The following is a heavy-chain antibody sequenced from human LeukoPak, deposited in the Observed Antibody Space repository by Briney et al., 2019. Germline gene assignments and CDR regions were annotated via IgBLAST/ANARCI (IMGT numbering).Heavy chain of an antibody. J-gene: IGHJ4*02. D-gene: IGHD3-22*01. Sequence: SVKVPCKASGGTFSSYAISWVRQAPGQGLEWMGGIIPIFGTANYAQKFQGRVTITTDESTSTAYMELSSLRSEDTAVYYCARDRSTYYDSSGPLDYWGQGTLVTVSS. CDR1: GGTFSSYA. CDR2: IIPIFGTA. CDR3: ARDRSTYYDSSGPLDY. V-gene: IGHV1-69*05.